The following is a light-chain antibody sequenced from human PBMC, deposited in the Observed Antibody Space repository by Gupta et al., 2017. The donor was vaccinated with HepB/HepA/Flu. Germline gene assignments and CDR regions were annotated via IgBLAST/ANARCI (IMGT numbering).Light chain of an antibody. CDR2: AAS. J-gene: IGKJ5*01. V-gene: IGKV1-39*01. Sequence: DIQMTQSPSSLSASVGDRVTITCRASQSISSYLNWYQQKPGKAPKLLIYAASSLQSGVPSRFSGRGAGTDFTLTISILQPEDFTNYYCQQSDSTPITFGQGTRLEIK. CDR3: QQSDSTPIT. CDR1: QSISSY.